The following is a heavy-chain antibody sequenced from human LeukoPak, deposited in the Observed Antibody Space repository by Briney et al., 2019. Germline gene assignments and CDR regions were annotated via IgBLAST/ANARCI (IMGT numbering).Heavy chain of an antibody. CDR1: GFTFSSYS. J-gene: IGHJ6*03. CDR3: AREVGPARFLEGRVLPALYYYYYYMDV. V-gene: IGHV3-21*01. Sequence: PGGSLRLSCAASGFTFSSYSMNWVRQAPGKGLEWVSSISSSSSYIYYADSVKGRFTTSRDNAKNSLHLQMNSLRAEDTAVYYCAREVGPARFLEGRVLPALYYYYYYMDVWGKGTTVTVSS. CDR2: ISSSSSYI. D-gene: IGHD3-3*01.